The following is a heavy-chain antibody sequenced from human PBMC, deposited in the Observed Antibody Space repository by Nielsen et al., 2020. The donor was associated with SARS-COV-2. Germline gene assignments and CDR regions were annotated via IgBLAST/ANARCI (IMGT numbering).Heavy chain of an antibody. CDR3: AKDWTAIVVVPSGGVDY. CDR2: ISYDGSNK. CDR1: GLTFITYG. Sequence: GGSLRLSCAASGLTFITYGMHWVRQAPGKGLEWVAAISYDGSNKYYVDSVKGRFTISRDNSKNTLYLQMSSLREEDTAVYYCAKDWTAIVVVPSGGVDYWGQGTLVTVSS. V-gene: IGHV3-30*18. J-gene: IGHJ4*02. D-gene: IGHD2-15*01.